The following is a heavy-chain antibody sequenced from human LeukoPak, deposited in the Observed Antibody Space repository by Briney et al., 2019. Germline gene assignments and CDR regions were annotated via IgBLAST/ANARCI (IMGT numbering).Heavy chain of an antibody. CDR2: ISSSSSYI. CDR3: ARDREYSYGGES. Sequence: PGGSLRLSCAASGFTFSSYAMSWVRQAPRKGLEWVSSISSSSSYIYYADSVKGRFTISRDNAKNSLYLQMNSLRAEDTAVYYCARDREYSYGGESWGQGTLVTVSS. CDR1: GFTFSSYA. J-gene: IGHJ4*02. D-gene: IGHD5-18*01. V-gene: IGHV3-21*01.